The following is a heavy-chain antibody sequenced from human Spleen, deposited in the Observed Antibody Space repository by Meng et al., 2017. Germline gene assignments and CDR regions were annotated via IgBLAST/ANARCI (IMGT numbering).Heavy chain of an antibody. D-gene: IGHD6-13*01. CDR1: GFTFDDYA. Sequence: GGSLRLSCAASGFTFDDYAMHWVRQAPGKGLEWVSGISWNSGSIGYADSVKGRFTISRDNAKNSLYLQMNSLRAEDTALYYCAKDFSGSSWYPLFDYWGQGTLVTVSS. V-gene: IGHV3-9*01. CDR2: ISWNSGSI. CDR3: AKDFSGSSWYPLFDY. J-gene: IGHJ4*02.